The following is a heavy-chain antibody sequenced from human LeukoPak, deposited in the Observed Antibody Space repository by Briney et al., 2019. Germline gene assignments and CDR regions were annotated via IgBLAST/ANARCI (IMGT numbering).Heavy chain of an antibody. CDR3: ARDYGGGCWGPLGI. Sequence: ASVKVSCKASGGTFSSYAISWVRQAPGQGLEWMGGIIPIFGTANYAQKFQGRVTITTDESTSTAYMELSSLRSEDTAVYYCARDYGGGCWGPLGIWGQGTMVTVSS. CDR1: GGTFSSYA. J-gene: IGHJ3*02. V-gene: IGHV1-69*05. CDR2: IIPIFGTA. D-gene: IGHD3-16*01.